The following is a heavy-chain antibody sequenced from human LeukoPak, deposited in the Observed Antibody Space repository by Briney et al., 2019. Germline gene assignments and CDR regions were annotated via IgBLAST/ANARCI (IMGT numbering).Heavy chain of an antibody. J-gene: IGHJ1*01. V-gene: IGHV1-2*02. CDR2: INPNSGGT. Sequence: ASVKVSCKASGYTFTGYYMHWVRQAPGQGLEWMEWINPNSGGTNYAQKFQGRVTMTRDTSISTAYMELSRLRSDDTAVYYCAREPPYYYDSSGYYPSLYFQHWGQGTLVTVSS. D-gene: IGHD3-22*01. CDR3: AREPPYYYDSSGYYPSLYFQH. CDR1: GYTFTGYY.